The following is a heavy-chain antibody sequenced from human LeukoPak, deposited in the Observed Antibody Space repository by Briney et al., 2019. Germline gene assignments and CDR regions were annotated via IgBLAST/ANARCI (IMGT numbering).Heavy chain of an antibody. Sequence: SETLSLTCTVSGGSISSTSFYWGWIRQPPGKGLEWIGTIYYSGSTYYNPSLKSRVTISVDTSKNQFSLKLSSVTAADTAVYYCARDGSSGYYHDAFDIWGQGTMVTVSS. J-gene: IGHJ3*02. D-gene: IGHD3-22*01. CDR3: ARDGSSGYYHDAFDI. V-gene: IGHV4-39*07. CDR2: IYYSGST. CDR1: GGSISSTSFY.